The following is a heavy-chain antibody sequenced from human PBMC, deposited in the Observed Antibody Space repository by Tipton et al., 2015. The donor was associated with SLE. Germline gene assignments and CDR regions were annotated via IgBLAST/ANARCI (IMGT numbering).Heavy chain of an antibody. Sequence: SLRLSCAASGFTFSSYWMSWVRQAPGKGLEWVANTNKNGHEKYYVDSVRGRFTISRDNAKNSLFLQMNSLRAEDTAVYYCSRGRNNFRYWGQGTLVTVSS. D-gene: IGHD1-1*01. J-gene: IGHJ4*02. V-gene: IGHV3-7*01. CDR1: GFTFSSYW. CDR2: TNKNGHEK. CDR3: SRGRNNFRY.